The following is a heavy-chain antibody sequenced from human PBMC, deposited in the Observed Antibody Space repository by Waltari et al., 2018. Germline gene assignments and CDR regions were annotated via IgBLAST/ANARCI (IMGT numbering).Heavy chain of an antibody. J-gene: IGHJ3*02. D-gene: IGHD3-10*01. Sequence: EVQLLESGGGLVQPGGSLRLSCAASGFTFSSYAMSWVRQAPGKGLEWVSAISGRCGSTYDADAVKGRFTISRDNSKNTLYLQMNSLRAEDTAVYYCAKRIGSVTGGAFDIWGQGTMVTVSS. CDR3: AKRIGSVTGGAFDI. CDR1: GFTFSSYA. CDR2: ISGRCGST. V-gene: IGHV3-23*01.